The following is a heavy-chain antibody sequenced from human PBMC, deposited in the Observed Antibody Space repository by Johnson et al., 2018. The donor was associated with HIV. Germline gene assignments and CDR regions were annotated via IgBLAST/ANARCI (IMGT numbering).Heavy chain of an antibody. CDR3: ARDFLRGIVGATGAFDI. V-gene: IGHV3-66*02. J-gene: IGHJ3*02. CDR2: IYSGGST. Sequence: MLLVESGGGLVQPGGSLRLSCAASGFTVSSNYMSWVRQAPGKGLEWVSVIYSGGSTYYADSVKGRFTISRDNSKNTLYLQMNSLRAEDTAVYYCARDFLRGIVGATGAFDIWGQGTMVTVSS. D-gene: IGHD1-26*01. CDR1: GFTVSSNY.